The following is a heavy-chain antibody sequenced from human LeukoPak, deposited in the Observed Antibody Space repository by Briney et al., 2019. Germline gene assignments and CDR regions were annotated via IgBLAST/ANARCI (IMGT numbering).Heavy chain of an antibody. CDR2: IFYSGSS. D-gene: IGHD6-25*01. CDR3: AGRAARFFDY. V-gene: IGHV4-59*01. Sequence: PWETLSLTCTVSGDSLNSYYWSWIRQPPGEGLQWIGYIFYSGSSNYNASLRSRVAISVDTSKNQFSLKLTSVTAADTAVYYCAGRAARFFDYWGQGILVTVSS. CDR1: GDSLNSYY. J-gene: IGHJ4*02.